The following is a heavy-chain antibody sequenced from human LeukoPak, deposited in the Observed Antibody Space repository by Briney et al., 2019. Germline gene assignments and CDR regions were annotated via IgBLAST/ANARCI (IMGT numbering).Heavy chain of an antibody. CDR2: IGSSSSYI. J-gene: IGHJ4*02. CDR3: ARDGAYGDYQGVSDY. CDR1: GFTFSSYS. D-gene: IGHD4-17*01. Sequence: GGSLRLSCAASGFTFSSYSMNWVRQAPGKGLEWVSSIGSSSSYIYYADSVKGRFTISRDNAKNSLYLQMNSLRAEDTAVYYCARDGAYGDYQGVSDYWGQGTLVTVSS. V-gene: IGHV3-21*01.